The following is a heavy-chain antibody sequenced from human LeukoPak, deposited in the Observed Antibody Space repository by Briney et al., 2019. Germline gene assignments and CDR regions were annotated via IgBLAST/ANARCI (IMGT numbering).Heavy chain of an antibody. CDR1: GFTFNSFF. Sequence: GGSLRLSCAASGFTFNSFFLNWVRLTPGRELEWVACISQDGSETFYMDSVRGRFTISRDNSKNTLYLQMNSLRAEDTAVYYCAKGPGPSITSVTHFDSWGQGTLVTVSS. D-gene: IGHD4-17*01. J-gene: IGHJ4*02. V-gene: IGHV3-7*03. CDR3: AKGPGPSITSVTHFDS. CDR2: ISQDGSET.